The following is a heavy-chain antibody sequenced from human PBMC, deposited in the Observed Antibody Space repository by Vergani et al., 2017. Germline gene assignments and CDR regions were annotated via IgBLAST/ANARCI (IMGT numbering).Heavy chain of an antibody. J-gene: IGHJ4*02. V-gene: IGHV1-69*13. CDR2: IIPIFGTT. D-gene: IGHD3-22*01. Sequence: QGQLAQSGAEVKKPGSSVKVSCKASGGPFSRNSISWVRQAPGQGLEWMGRIIPIFGTTSYAQKFQGRVTIRADESTSTAYMELSSLRSEDTAVYYCARSSGYYSYYFDFWGQGTLVTVSS. CDR3: ARSSGYYSYYFDF. CDR1: GGPFSRNS.